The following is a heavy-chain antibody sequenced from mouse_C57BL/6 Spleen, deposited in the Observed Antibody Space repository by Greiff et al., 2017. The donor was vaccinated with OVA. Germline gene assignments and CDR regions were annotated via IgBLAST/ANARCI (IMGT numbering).Heavy chain of an antibody. CDR2: IHPNSGST. Sequence: QVQLQQPGAELVKPGASVKLSCKASGYTFTSYWMHWVKQRPGQGLEWIGMIHPNSGSTNYNEKFKSKATLTVDKSSSTAYMQLSSLTSEDSAVYYSASRRGREGYYFDYWGQGTTLTGSS. CDR1: GYTFTSYW. V-gene: IGHV1-64*01. CDR3: ASRRGREGYYFDY. J-gene: IGHJ2*01.